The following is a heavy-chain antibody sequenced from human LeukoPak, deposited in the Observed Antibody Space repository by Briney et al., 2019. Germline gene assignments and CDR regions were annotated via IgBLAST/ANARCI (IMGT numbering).Heavy chain of an antibody. D-gene: IGHD1-26*01. V-gene: IGHV3-23*01. CDR2: ISGSGGST. J-gene: IGHJ4*02. Sequence: GALRLSCAASGFTFSSYAMSWVRQAPGKGLEWVSAISGSGGSTYYADSVKGRLTISRDNSKNTLYLQMNSLRAEDTAVYYCAKGSPSSGATSHYWGQGTLVTVSS. CDR1: GFTFSSYA. CDR3: AKGSPSSGATSHY.